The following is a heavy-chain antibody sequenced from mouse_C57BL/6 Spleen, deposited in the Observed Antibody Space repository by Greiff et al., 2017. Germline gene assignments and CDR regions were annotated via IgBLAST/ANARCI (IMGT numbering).Heavy chain of an antibody. CDR3: AREGGVFITTVVASRYFDV. Sequence: EVKLMESGGGLVKPGGSLKLSCAASGFTFSSYAMSWVRQTPEKRLEWVATISDGGSYTYYPDNVKGRFTISRDNAKNNLYLQMSHLKSEDTAMYYWAREGGVFITTVVASRYFDVWGTGTTVTVSS. CDR2: ISDGGSYT. J-gene: IGHJ1*03. V-gene: IGHV5-4*01. D-gene: IGHD1-1*01. CDR1: GFTFSSYA.